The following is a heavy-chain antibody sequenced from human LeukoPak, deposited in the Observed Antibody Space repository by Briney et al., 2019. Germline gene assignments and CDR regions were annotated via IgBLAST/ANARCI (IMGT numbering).Heavy chain of an antibody. CDR2: MNPNSGGT. J-gene: IGHJ5*02. Sequence: GASVKVSCKASGYTFTGYYMHWVRQAPGQGLEWMGRMNPNSGGTNYAQKFQGRVTMTRDTSISTAYMELSRLRSDDTAVYYCARDPPYYSSGWYHNNWFDPWGQGTLVTVSS. V-gene: IGHV1-2*06. D-gene: IGHD6-19*01. CDR1: GYTFTGYY. CDR3: ARDPPYYSSGWYHNNWFDP.